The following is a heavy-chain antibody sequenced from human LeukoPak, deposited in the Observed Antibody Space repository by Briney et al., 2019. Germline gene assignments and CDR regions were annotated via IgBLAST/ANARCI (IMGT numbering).Heavy chain of an antibody. V-gene: IGHV1-24*01. CDR1: GYTLTELS. D-gene: IGHD1-26*01. CDR2: FDPEVGET. Sequence: ASVKVSCKVSGYTLTELSMHWVRQAPGKGLEGMGGFDPEVGETIYAQKFQGRVTMTEDTSTDTAYMELSSLRSEDTAVYYCATISIVGAPFDYWGQGTLVTVSS. CDR3: ATISIVGAPFDY. J-gene: IGHJ4*02.